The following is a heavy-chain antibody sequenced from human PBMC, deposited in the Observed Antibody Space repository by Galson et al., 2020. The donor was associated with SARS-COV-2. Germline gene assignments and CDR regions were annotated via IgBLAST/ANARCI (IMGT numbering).Heavy chain of an antibody. CDR2: INPNSGGT. CDR1: GYTFTGYY. Sequence: ASVKVSCKASGYTFTGYYMHWVRQAPGQGLEWMGWINPNSGGTNYAQKFQGRVTMTRDTSISTAYMELSRLRSDDTAVYYCASRSGSYFLAWYYYMDVWGKGTTVTVSS. J-gene: IGHJ6*03. V-gene: IGHV1-2*02. D-gene: IGHD1-26*01. CDR3: ASRSGSYFLAWYYYMDV.